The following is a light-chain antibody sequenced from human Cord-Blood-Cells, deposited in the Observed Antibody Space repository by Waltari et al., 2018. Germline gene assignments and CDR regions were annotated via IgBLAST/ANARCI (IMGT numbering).Light chain of an antibody. CDR1: TLGDKY. CDR3: QAWDSSTAV. J-gene: IGLJ2*01. CDR2: KDS. Sequence: SYELTQPPSVSVSPGQTASITCSGGTLGDKYACWYQQKPAQSPVLVINKDSKRPSRSRVPFSDSSTGNTATLTISGTQAMDDDDYYGQAWDSSTAVFGGGTKLTIL. V-gene: IGLV3-1*01.